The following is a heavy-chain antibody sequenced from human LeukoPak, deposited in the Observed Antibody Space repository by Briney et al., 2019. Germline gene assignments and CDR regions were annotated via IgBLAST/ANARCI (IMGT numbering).Heavy chain of an antibody. CDR1: GYTFTGYY. CDR3: ARDVNCYASGNRQDY. CDR2: INPNSGGT. D-gene: IGHD3-10*01. Sequence: ASVKVSCKASGYTFTGYYIHWVRQAPGQGLEWMGWINPNSGGTSYAQKFQGRVTMTRDTSINTAYMDLSSLRSDDTAVYYCARDVNCYASGNRQDYWGQGTLVTVSS. J-gene: IGHJ4*02. V-gene: IGHV1-2*02.